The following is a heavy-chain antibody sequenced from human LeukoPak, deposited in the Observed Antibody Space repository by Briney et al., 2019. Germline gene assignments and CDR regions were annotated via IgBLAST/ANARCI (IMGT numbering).Heavy chain of an antibody. D-gene: IGHD5-12*01. CDR1: GFTFSSYA. CDR3: AKAAIVATIQNWFDP. V-gene: IGHV3-23*01. CDR2: ISGSAGST. J-gene: IGHJ5*02. Sequence: GGSLRLSCAASGFTFSSYAMSWVRQAPGKGLEWVTAISGSAGSTYYADSVKGRFTISRDNSKNTLYLQMNSLRAEDTAVYYCAKAAIVATIQNWFDPWGQGTLVTVSS.